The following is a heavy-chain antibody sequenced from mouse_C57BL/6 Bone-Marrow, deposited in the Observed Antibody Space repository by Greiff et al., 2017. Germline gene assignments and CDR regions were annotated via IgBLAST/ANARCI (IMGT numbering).Heavy chain of an antibody. D-gene: IGHD1-1*01. V-gene: IGHV1-85*01. Sequence: VQLQQSGPELVKPGASVKLSCKASGYTFTSYDINWVKQRPGQGLEWIGWIYPRDGSTKYNEKFKGKATLTVDTSSSTAYMELSSLTSEDSAVYYCARDYGSSYCYFDVWGTGTTVTVSS. CDR1: GYTFTSYD. CDR2: IYPRDGST. CDR3: ARDYGSSYCYFDV. J-gene: IGHJ1*03.